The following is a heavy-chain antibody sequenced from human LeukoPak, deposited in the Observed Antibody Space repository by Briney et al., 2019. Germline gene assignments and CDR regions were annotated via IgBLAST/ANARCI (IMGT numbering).Heavy chain of an antibody. V-gene: IGHV3-20*04. Sequence: GGSLRLSCAASGFTFDDYGMSWVRQAPGKGLEWVPGINWSGGRTGYADSVKGRLTISRDNAKNSLYLQMNSLRGEDTALYYCARDGGLYGMDVWGQGTTVTVSS. CDR1: GFTFDDYG. CDR2: INWSGGRT. D-gene: IGHD3-16*01. J-gene: IGHJ6*02. CDR3: ARDGGLYGMDV.